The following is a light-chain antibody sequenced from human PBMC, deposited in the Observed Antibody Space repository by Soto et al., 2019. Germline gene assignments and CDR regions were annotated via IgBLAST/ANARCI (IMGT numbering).Light chain of an antibody. CDR3: QQYNNWPET. V-gene: IGKV3-15*01. CDR2: DAS. CDR1: QSLRSS. J-gene: IGKJ1*01. Sequence: ETVMTQSPATLSVPPGERVTLSCRASQSLRSSLAWYQQRPGQAPRLLIYDASTRATGIPARFSGSGSGTDFTLTISGLQPEAFAVYSRQQYNNWPETFGQGTQVDIK.